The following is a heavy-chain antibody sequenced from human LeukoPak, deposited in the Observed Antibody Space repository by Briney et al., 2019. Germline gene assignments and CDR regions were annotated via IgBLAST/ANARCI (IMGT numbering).Heavy chain of an antibody. CDR3: ARGTEGYCSGGSCSLSRYYYMDV. CDR1: GGSISSYY. CDR2: IYTSGST. J-gene: IGHJ6*03. V-gene: IGHV4-4*09. D-gene: IGHD2-15*01. Sequence: SETLSLTCTVSGGSISSYYWSWIRQPPGKGLEWIGYIYTSGSTNYNPSLKSRVTISVDTSKNQFSLKLSSVTAADTAVYYCARGTEGYCSGGSCSLSRYYYMDVWGKGTTVTVSS.